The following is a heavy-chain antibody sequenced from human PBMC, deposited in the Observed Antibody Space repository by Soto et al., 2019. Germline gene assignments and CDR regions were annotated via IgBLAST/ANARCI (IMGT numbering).Heavy chain of an antibody. CDR3: ARWSYLDY. Sequence: GGSLRLSCAASGFSFGSYAPSWVRQAPGKGLEWVSTISGSDGKTFYADSVKGRFSISRDTSQNTLYLQMNSLRADDTAIYYCARWSYLDYWGQGTRVTVSS. CDR1: GFSFGSYA. J-gene: IGHJ4*02. CDR2: ISGSDGKT. V-gene: IGHV3-23*01. D-gene: IGHD3-3*01.